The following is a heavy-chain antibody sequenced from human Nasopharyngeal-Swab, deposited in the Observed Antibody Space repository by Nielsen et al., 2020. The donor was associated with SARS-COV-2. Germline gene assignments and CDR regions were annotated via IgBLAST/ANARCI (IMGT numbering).Heavy chain of an antibody. J-gene: IGHJ4*02. CDR1: GGSISSYY. D-gene: IGHD3-22*01. CDR2: IYYSGST. Sequence: SETLSLTCTVSGGSISSYYWSWIRQPPGKGLEWIGYIYYSGSTNYNPSLKSRVTISVDTSKNQFSLKLGSVTAAGTAVYYCARQLDYYDSSGYYLRYFDYWGQGTLVTVSS. V-gene: IGHV4-59*08. CDR3: ARQLDYYDSSGYYLRYFDY.